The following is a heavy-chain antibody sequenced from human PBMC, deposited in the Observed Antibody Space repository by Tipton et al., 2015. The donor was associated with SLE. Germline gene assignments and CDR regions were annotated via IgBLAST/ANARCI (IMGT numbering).Heavy chain of an antibody. CDR3: ANDYGGSRGYDNCFDP. J-gene: IGHJ5*02. V-gene: IGHV4-34*01. D-gene: IGHD5-12*01. Sequence: AGLVKPSETLSLTCAVYGGSFSGYYWSWIRQPPGKGLEWIGEINHSGSTKYNPSLKSRVTISADTSKNQFSLKVSSVTAADSAVYYCANDYGGSRGYDNCFDPWGQGILVTVSS. CDR1: GGSFSGYY. CDR2: INHSGST.